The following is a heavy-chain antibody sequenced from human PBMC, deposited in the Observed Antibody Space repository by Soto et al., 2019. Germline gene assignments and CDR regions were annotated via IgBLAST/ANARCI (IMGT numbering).Heavy chain of an antibody. D-gene: IGHD3-10*01. CDR2: ISHDGSNK. J-gene: IGHJ6*02. Sequence: QVQLVESGGGVVQPGRSLRLSCAASGFTFSNYGMHWVRQAPGKGLEWVAVISHDGSNKYYPDSVKGRFTISRDNSRATLFLQMNSLRAEDTAVYYCAKDIAMVRGVIIGMDVWGQGTTVTVSS. CDR1: GFTFSNYG. CDR3: AKDIAMVRGVIIGMDV. V-gene: IGHV3-30*18.